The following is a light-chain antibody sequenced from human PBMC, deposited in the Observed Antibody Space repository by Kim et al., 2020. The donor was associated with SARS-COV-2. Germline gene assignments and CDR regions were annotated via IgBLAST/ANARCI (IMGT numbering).Light chain of an antibody. CDR2: EDT. CDR1: ALPKNF. CDR3: YATDSSSNPV. J-gene: IGLJ2*01. Sequence: SYELTQPPSVSVSPGQTARITCSGDALPKNFAYWYQQKSGQAPVLVIYEDTKRPSGIPKRFSGSTSGTMATLTVSGAQVEDEADYYCYATDSSSNPVFGG. V-gene: IGLV3-10*01.